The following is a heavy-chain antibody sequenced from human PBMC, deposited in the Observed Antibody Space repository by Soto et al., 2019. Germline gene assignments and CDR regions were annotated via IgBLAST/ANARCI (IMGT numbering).Heavy chain of an antibody. CDR3: AKERDSSSWYEYYYGMDV. J-gene: IGHJ6*02. CDR2: ISYDGSNK. D-gene: IGHD6-13*01. CDR1: GFTFSSYG. V-gene: IGHV3-30*18. Sequence: QVQLVESGGGVVQPGRSLGLSCAASGFTFSSYGMHWVRQAPGKGLEWVAVISYDGSNKYYADSVKGRFTISRDNSKNTLYLQMNSLRAEDTAVYYCAKERDSSSWYEYYYGMDVWGQGTTVTVSS.